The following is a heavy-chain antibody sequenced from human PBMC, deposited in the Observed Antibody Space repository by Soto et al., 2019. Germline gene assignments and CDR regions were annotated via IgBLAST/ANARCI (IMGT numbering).Heavy chain of an antibody. CDR2: IYPGDFDT. J-gene: IGHJ6*02. V-gene: IGHV5-51*01. CDR1: GYSFTSYW. Sequence: GESLKISCKGSGYSFTSYWIGWVLQMPGKGLEWMGIIYPGDFDTRYSPSFQGQVTISADKSISTAYLQWSSLKASDTAMYYCARRRLEREEAISYYYGMDVWGQGTTVTVSS. D-gene: IGHD1-1*01. CDR3: ARRRLEREEAISYYYGMDV.